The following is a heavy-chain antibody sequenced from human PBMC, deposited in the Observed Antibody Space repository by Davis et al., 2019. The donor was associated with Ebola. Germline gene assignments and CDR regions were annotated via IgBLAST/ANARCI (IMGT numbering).Heavy chain of an antibody. D-gene: IGHD2-2*01. J-gene: IGHJ5*02. Sequence: SETLSLTCTVSGGSISSSSYYWSWIRQPPGKGLEWIGYIYYSGSTYYNPSLKSRVTISVDTSKNQFSLKLSSVTAADTAVYYCAREAPPYCSSTSCYPYGGWFDPWGQGTLVTVSS. CDR3: AREAPPYCSSTSCYPYGGWFDP. CDR2: IYYSGST. V-gene: IGHV4-31*03. CDR1: GGSISSSSYY.